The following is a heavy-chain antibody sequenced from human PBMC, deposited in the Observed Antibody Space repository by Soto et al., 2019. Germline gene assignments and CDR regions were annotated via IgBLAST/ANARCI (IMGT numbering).Heavy chain of an antibody. CDR3: AKVLFALYHPDGTYYDILTVDHGMDV. CDR2: ILYDGSNK. V-gene: IGHV3-30*18. D-gene: IGHD3-9*01. Sequence: QVQLVASGGGVGQPGRSLRLSCAASGFTFSSYGMHRVRQAPGKGLEWVAVILYDGSNKYYADAVKGRFTISRDNSKHTLYLQMNSLRAEATDVYYYAKVLFALYHPDGTYYDILTVDHGMDVWGQGTTVSVSS. J-gene: IGHJ6*02. CDR1: GFTFSSYG.